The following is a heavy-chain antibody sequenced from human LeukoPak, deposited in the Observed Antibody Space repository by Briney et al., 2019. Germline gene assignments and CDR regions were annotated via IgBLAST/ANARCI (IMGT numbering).Heavy chain of an antibody. CDR3: ARSYHLTGYLVDH. CDR2: IYTSGST. V-gene: IGHV4-61*02. CDR1: GGSISSGSYY. D-gene: IGHD1-14*01. J-gene: IGHJ4*02. Sequence: PSETLSLTCAVSGGSISSGSYYWSWIRQPAGKGLEWIGRIYTSGSTNYNPSLKSRVTISVDTSKNQFSLKLSPVTAADTAVYYCARSYHLTGYLVDHWGQGTLVTVSS.